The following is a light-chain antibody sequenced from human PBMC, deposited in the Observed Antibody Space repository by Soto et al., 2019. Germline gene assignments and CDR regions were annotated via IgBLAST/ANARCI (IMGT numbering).Light chain of an antibody. Sequence: QSVLTQPPSVSGAPGQTVTISCTGSSSNIGADYDVQWYQQVPGTAPKLLIYGNTNRPSGVPDRFSGSISGTTASLAISGLQDEDEADYYCQSHDSSLSAHVVFGGGTKLTVL. J-gene: IGLJ2*01. CDR3: QSHDSSLSAHVV. V-gene: IGLV1-40*01. CDR2: GNT. CDR1: SSNIGADYD.